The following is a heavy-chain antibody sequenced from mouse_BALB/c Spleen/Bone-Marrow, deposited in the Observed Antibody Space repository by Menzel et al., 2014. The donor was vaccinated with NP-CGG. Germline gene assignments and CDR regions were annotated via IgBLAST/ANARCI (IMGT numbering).Heavy chain of an antibody. J-gene: IGHJ1*01. CDR2: TNPSTGYT. V-gene: IGHV1-7*01. CDR1: GYTFTSYW. Sequence: QVQLQQSGAELAKPGASVKMSCKASGYTFTSYWMHWVKQRPGQGLEWIGYTNPSTGYTEYNQKFEDKATLTADKSSSTAYMQLSSLTSEDSAVYYCARDWYFDVWGAGTAVTVSS. CDR3: ARDWYFDV.